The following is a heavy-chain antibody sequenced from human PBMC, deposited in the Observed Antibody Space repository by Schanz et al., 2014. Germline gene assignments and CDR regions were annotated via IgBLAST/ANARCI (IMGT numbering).Heavy chain of an antibody. CDR1: GFTFSSYG. CDR3: AKDQTDSVCYNDCSFDY. V-gene: IGHV3-30*02. CDR2: IWHDVTKR. Sequence: LVVESGGGFVHPGGSLRLSCAASGFTFSSYGMHWVRQAPGKGLEWVAFIWHDVTKRSYADSVKGRFTVSRDNSKNTLYLQMNSLTTEDTAVYYCAKDQTDSVCYNDCSFDYWGQGTLVTVSS. J-gene: IGHJ4*02. D-gene: IGHD2-21*01.